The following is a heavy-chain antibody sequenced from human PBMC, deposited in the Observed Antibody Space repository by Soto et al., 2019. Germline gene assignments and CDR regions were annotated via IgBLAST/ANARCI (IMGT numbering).Heavy chain of an antibody. V-gene: IGHV1-69*01. CDR1: GGTFSSQA. D-gene: IGHD3-16*01. CDR2: IIPFFRGT. CDR3: ARDVPLNYYDSTYYYYAMDV. J-gene: IGHJ6*02. Sequence: QVQLVQSGAEVKKPGSSVKVSCKASGGTFSSQAISWVRQAPGQGLEWMGQIIPFFRGTKYAQKFQGRVTITADDSTSTAYMDLSSLRSEDTAVYYCARDVPLNYYDSTYYYYAMDVWGQGTTVPVSS.